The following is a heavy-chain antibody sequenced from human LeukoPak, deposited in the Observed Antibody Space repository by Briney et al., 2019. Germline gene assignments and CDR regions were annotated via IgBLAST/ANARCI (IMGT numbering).Heavy chain of an antibody. CDR2: ISYDGSNK. V-gene: IGHV3-30*01. CDR1: GFTFSSYA. Sequence: GGSLRLSCAASGFTFSSYAMHWVRQAPGKGLEWVAVISYDGSNKYYADSVKGLFTISRDNSKNTLYLQMNSLRAEDTAVYYCARAYDVGAPTLDYWGQGTLVTVSS. D-gene: IGHD1-26*01. J-gene: IGHJ4*02. CDR3: ARAYDVGAPTLDY.